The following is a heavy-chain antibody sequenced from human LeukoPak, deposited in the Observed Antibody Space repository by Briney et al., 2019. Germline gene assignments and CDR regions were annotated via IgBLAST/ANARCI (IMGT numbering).Heavy chain of an antibody. J-gene: IGHJ4*02. CDR3: ITDPSYETNN. Sequence: GGSLRLSCAVSGLSFNIAWMSWVRQAPGKGLEWIGRIKSKTDGETTDYAAPVRGRFSISRDDSKDTLYLQMNSLETEDTAVYYCITDPSYETNNWGQGTLVTVSS. D-gene: IGHD3-16*01. CDR1: GLSFNIAW. CDR2: IKSKTDGETT. V-gene: IGHV3-15*01.